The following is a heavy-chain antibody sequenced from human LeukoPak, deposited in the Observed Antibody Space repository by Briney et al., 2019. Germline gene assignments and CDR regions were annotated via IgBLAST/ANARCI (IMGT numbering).Heavy chain of an antibody. D-gene: IGHD2-15*01. CDR2: ISSSSSYI. V-gene: IGHV3-21*01. CDR1: GFTFSSYG. J-gene: IGHJ4*02. CDR3: ARYCSGGSCYSGGGYYFDY. Sequence: GGSLRLSCAASGFTFSSYGMHWVRQAPGKGLEWVSSISSSSSYIYYADSVKGRFTISRDNAKNSLYLQMNSLRAEDTAVYYCARYCSGGSCYSGGGYYFDYWGQGTLVTVSS.